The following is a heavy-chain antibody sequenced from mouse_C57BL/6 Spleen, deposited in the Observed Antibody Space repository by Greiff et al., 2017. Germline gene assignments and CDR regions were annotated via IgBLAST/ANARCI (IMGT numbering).Heavy chain of an antibody. CDR1: GYTFTDYN. V-gene: IGHV1-22*01. J-gene: IGHJ2*01. Sequence: VQLQQSGPELVKPGASVKMSCKASGYTFTDYNMHWVKQSHGKSLEWIGYITPNNGGTSYNQKFKGKATLTVNKSSSTAYMELRSLTSEDSAVYYCARSSYYDYADFDYWGQGTTLTVSS. CDR2: ITPNNGGT. D-gene: IGHD2-4*01. CDR3: ARSSYYDYADFDY.